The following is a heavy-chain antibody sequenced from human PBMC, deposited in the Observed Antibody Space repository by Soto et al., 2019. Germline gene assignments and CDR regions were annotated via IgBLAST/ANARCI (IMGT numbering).Heavy chain of an antibody. CDR2: ISYDGSNK. J-gene: IGHJ5*02. CDR1: GFTFSNYE. V-gene: IGHV3-30*18. CDR3: AKDFWFDP. Sequence: PGGSLRLSCAASGFTFSNYEMHWVRQAPGKGLEWVAVISYDGSNKYYADSVKGRFTISRDNSKNTLYLQMNSLRAEDTAVYYCAKDFWFDPWGQGTLVTVSS.